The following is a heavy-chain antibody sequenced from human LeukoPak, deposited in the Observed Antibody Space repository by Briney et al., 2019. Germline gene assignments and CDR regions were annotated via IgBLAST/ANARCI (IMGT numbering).Heavy chain of an antibody. CDR2: IIEGGDLK. Sequence: GGSLRLSCAASGFTFSAYWMTWVRQAPGKGLAWVANIIEGGDLKYYVDSVKGRFTISRDNSKNTLYLQMNSLRAEDTAVYYCAKEVRGDAFDIWGQGTMVTVSS. V-gene: IGHV3-7*04. D-gene: IGHD3-16*01. J-gene: IGHJ3*02. CDR1: GFTFSAYW. CDR3: AKEVRGDAFDI.